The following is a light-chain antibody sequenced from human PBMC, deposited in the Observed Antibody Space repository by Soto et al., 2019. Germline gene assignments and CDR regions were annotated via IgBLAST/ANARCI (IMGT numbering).Light chain of an antibody. J-gene: IGKJ3*01. V-gene: IGKV1-39*01. CDR1: QNIHSF. Sequence: DIQMTQSPSSLAASVGERVTITCRASQNIHSFLNWYQQKPGKAPQVLIYGGSALQSGVPSRFSGSVSGTDFTLTISSLKPEDFASYFCQQSYNIPFTFGPGTRVDI. CDR2: GGS. CDR3: QQSYNIPFT.